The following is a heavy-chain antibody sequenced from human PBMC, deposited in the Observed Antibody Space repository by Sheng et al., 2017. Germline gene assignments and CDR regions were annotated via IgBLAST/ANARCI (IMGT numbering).Heavy chain of an antibody. J-gene: IGHJ6*02. CDR3: ARGLLGGWLDYYYYYGMDV. V-gene: IGHV4-34*01. CDR2: INHSGST. CDR1: GGSFSGYY. Sequence: QVQLQQWGAGLLKPSETLSLTCAVYGGSFSGYYWSWIRQPPGKGLEWIGEINHSGSTNYNPSLKSRVTISVDTSKNQFSLKLSSVTAADTAVYYCARGLLGGWLDYYYYYGMDVWGQGTTVTVSS. D-gene: IGHD3-16*01.